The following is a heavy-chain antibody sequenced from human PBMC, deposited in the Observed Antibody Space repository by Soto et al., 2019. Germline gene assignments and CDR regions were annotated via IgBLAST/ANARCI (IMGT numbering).Heavy chain of an antibody. CDR3: AREGAVAGTSFDY. J-gene: IGHJ4*02. V-gene: IGHV1-46*01. D-gene: IGHD6-19*01. CDR1: GDTFTSYY. CDR2: INPRDGST. Sequence: QVQLVQSGAEVKEPGASVKVSCKASGDTFTSYYMHWVRQAPGQGLEWMGKINPRDGSTKYAEKFRGRVTMTRDTSTSKVYMELSSLTSEDTAVYYCAREGAVAGTSFDYWGQGTLVTVSS.